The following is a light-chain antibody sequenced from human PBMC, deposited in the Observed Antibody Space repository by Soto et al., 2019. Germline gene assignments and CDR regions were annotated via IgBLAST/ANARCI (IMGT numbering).Light chain of an antibody. CDR1: QSVSSW. CDR3: HSRA. CDR2: DVS. Sequence: ENQMTQSPSNLSGSVGDRVTITCRASQSVSSWLAWYQQKPGKAPKLLIYDVSSLESGVPSRFSGSGSETEFTLTISRLQPDDFATYFCHSRAFGQGTRLEIK. V-gene: IGKV1-5*01. J-gene: IGKJ5*01.